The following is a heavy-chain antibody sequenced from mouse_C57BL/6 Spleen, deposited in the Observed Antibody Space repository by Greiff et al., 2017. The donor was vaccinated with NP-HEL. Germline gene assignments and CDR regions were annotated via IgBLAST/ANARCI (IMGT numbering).Heavy chain of an antibody. J-gene: IGHJ2*01. D-gene: IGHD1-1*01. Sequence: LQESGAELVRPGASVTLSCKASGYTFTDYEMHWVKQTPVHGLEWIGAIDPETGGTAYNQKFKGKAILTADKSSSTAYMELRSLTSEDSAVYYCTYYYGSSSYYFDYWGQGTTLTVSS. CDR1: GYTFTDYE. V-gene: IGHV1-15*01. CDR3: TYYYGSSSYYFDY. CDR2: IDPETGGT.